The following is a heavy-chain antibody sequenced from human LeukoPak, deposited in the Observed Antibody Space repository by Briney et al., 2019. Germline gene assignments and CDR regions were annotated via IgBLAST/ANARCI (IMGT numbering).Heavy chain of an antibody. CDR3: AIFSGYCSGGSCYPNAFDI. V-gene: IGHV1-2*04. D-gene: IGHD2-15*01. J-gene: IGHJ3*02. Sequence: ASVKVSCKASGYTFTGYYMHWVRQAPGQGLEWMGWINPNRGGTNYAQKFQGWVTMTMDTSISTAYMELSRLRSDDTAVYYCAIFSGYCSGGSCYPNAFDIWGQGTMVTVSS. CDR1: GYTFTGYY. CDR2: INPNRGGT.